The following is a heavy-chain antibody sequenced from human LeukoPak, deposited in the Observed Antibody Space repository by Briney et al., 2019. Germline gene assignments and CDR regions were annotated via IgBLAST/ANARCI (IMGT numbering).Heavy chain of an antibody. D-gene: IGHD4-11*01. V-gene: IGHV3-48*03. Sequence: PGGSLRLSCAASGFTFSSYEMNWVRQAPGKGLEGVSYISSSGSTIYYADSVKGRFTISRDNAKNSLYLKMNSLRAEDTAVYYCARADDYLSYFDYWGQGTLVTVSS. CDR2: ISSSGSTI. CDR1: GFTFSSYE. CDR3: ARADDYLSYFDY. J-gene: IGHJ4*02.